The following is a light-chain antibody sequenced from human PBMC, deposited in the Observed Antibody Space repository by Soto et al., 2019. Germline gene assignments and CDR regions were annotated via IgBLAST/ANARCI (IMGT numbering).Light chain of an antibody. CDR1: QSVSSN. CDR3: QQYNTWPPIT. CDR2: GAS. Sequence: EIVMTQSPATLSVSPGERATLSCRASQSVSSNLAWYQQKPGQAPRLLIYGASSRATGIPDRFSGSGSGTDFTLTIGSLQSEDFAVYYCQQYNTWPPITFGQGTRLEIK. V-gene: IGKV3D-15*01. J-gene: IGKJ5*01.